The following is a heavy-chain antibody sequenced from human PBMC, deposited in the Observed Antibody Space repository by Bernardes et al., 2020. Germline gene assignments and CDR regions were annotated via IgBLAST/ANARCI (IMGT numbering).Heavy chain of an antibody. CDR2: MNPNSGNT. Sequence: VKVSCKASGYTFTSYDINWVRQATGQGLEWMGWMNPNSGNTGYAQKFQGRVTMTRNTSISTAYMELSSLRSEDTAVYYCARLTVTTFWDYYYYYGMDVWGQGTTVTVSS. CDR1: GYTFTSYD. D-gene: IGHD4-4*01. CDR3: ARLTVTTFWDYYYYYGMDV. V-gene: IGHV1-8*01. J-gene: IGHJ6*02.